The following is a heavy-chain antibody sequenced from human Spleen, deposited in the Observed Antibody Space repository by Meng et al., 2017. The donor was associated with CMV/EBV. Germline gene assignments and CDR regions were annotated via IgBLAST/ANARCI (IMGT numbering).Heavy chain of an antibody. D-gene: IGHD3-22*01. CDR3: AREYDSRGNYGMDV. J-gene: IGHJ6*02. CDR1: GYRFITYG. Sequence: ASVKVSCKTSGYRFITYGISWVRQAPGQGLEWMGWISTNNGNTNYAQKVQDRVTLTTDTSTSTAYMEVRSLRSDDPAVYYCAREYDSRGNYGMDVWCQGTTVTVSS. CDR2: ISTNNGNT. V-gene: IGHV1-18*01.